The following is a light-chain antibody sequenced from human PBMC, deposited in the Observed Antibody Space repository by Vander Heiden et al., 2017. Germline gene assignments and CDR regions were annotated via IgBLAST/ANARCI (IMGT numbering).Light chain of an antibody. V-gene: IGKV1-39*01. Sequence: DIQITQSPPSLSASVGDRVTITCRASQSISSYLNWYQQKPGKAPKLLIYAASSLQSGVPSRFSGSGSGTVFTLTISSLQPEDFATYYGQQSDITPHTFGQGTKLEIK. CDR3: QQSDITPHT. CDR1: QSISSY. J-gene: IGKJ2*01. CDR2: AAS.